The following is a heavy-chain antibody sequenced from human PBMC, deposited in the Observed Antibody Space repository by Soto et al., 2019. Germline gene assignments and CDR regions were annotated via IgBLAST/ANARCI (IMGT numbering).Heavy chain of an antibody. CDR2: MNPNSGNT. CDR3: ARKYCSSTSCYTGFDY. CDR1: GYTFTSYD. J-gene: IGHJ4*02. D-gene: IGHD2-2*02. Sequence: QVQLVQSGAEVKKPGASVKVSCKASGYTFTSYDINWVRQATGQGLEWMGWMNPNSGNTGYAQKFQGRVTMTRNNSIITAYMELSSLRSEDTAVYYCARKYCSSTSCYTGFDYWGQGTLVTVSS. V-gene: IGHV1-8*01.